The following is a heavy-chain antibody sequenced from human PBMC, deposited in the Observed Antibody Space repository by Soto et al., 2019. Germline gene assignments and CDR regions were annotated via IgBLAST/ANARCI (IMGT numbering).Heavy chain of an antibody. CDR3: ASPTTDSSGYYYFGY. D-gene: IGHD3-22*01. J-gene: IGHJ4*02. Sequence: ASVKVSCKASGYTFTGYYMHWVRQAPGQGLEWMGWINPNSGGTNYAQKFQGRVTMTRDTSISTAYMELSRLRSDDTAVYYCASPTTDSSGYYYFGYWGQGTLVTVSS. CDR2: INPNSGGT. V-gene: IGHV1-2*02. CDR1: GYTFTGYY.